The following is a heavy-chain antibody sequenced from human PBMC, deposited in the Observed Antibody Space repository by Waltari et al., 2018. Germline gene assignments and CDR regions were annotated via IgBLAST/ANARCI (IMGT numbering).Heavy chain of an antibody. CDR1: GYSISSGYY. Sequence: QVQLQESGPGLVKPSETLSLTCAVSGYSISSGYYWGWIRQPPGKGLEWIGSIYHSGSTDQNPSLKSRLTISLDTSKNQFSLKLSSVTAADTAVFYCARHPEQLVGYWYFDLWGRGTLVTVSS. V-gene: IGHV4-38-2*01. CDR2: IYHSGST. D-gene: IGHD6-6*01. CDR3: ARHPEQLVGYWYFDL. J-gene: IGHJ2*01.